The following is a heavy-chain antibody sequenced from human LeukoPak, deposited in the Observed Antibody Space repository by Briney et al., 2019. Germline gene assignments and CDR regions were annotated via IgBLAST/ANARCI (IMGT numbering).Heavy chain of an antibody. D-gene: IGHD2-2*01. J-gene: IGHJ5*02. CDR2: IYTSGST. CDR3: GRRAKGGLCRSSSCYGRPPWFDP. Sequence: SETLSLTCTVSGGSISSYYWSWIRQPPGKGLEWIGYIYTSGSTNYNPSLKSRVTLSVDTSKNQFSLQVSSVAPPDTALYFCGRRAKGGLCRSSSCYGRPPWFDPGGQGTRVTLLS. CDR1: GGSISSYY. V-gene: IGHV4-4*09.